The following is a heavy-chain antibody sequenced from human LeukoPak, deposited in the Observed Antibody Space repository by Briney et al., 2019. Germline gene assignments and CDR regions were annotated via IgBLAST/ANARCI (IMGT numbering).Heavy chain of an antibody. CDR2: IKQDGSEK. CDR3: ARDDKTAYARD. Sequence: GGSLRLSCAASGFTFSSYWMSWVRQAPRKGLEWVANIKQDGSEKYYVDSVKGRFTISRDNAKNSLYLQMNSLRAEDTAVYYCARDDKTAYARDWGQGTLVTVSS. CDR1: GFTFSSYW. D-gene: IGHD4-17*01. V-gene: IGHV3-7*05. J-gene: IGHJ4*02.